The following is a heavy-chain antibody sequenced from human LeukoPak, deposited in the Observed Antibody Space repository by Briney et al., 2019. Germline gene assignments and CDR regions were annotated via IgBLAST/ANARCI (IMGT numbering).Heavy chain of an antibody. D-gene: IGHD6-19*01. J-gene: IGHJ4*02. CDR1: GFTFSSYA. V-gene: IGHV3-23*01. CDR3: VRESSAWELDY. Sequence: GGSLRLSCAASGFTFSSYAMSWVRQAPGKGLEWVSATRGGGSGTHYADSVKGRFTISRDSSNNTLSLQMSSLRAEDTAVYYCVRESSAWELDYWGQGTLVTVSS. CDR2: TRGGGSGT.